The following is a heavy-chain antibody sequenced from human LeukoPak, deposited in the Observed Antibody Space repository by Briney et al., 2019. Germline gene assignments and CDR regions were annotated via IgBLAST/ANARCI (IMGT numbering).Heavy chain of an antibody. Sequence: ASVKVSCKASGGTFSSYAISWVRQAPGQGLEWMGMIIPILGIANYAQKFQGRVTITADKSTSTAYMELSSLRSEDTAVYYCARERLVAMVYYYYYGMDVWGQGTTVTVSS. CDR2: IIPILGIA. D-gene: IGHD5-18*01. CDR1: GGTFSSYA. CDR3: ARERLVAMVYYYYYGMDV. V-gene: IGHV1-69*04. J-gene: IGHJ6*02.